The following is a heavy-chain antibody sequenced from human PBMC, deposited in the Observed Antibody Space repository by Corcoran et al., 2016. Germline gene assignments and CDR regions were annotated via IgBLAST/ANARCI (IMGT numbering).Heavy chain of an antibody. CDR2: ISYDGSNK. D-gene: IGHD3-10*01. CDR3: AKDRAMLRGVIKVYYYCGMDV. Sequence: QVQLVESGGGVVQPGRSLRLSCAASGFTFSNYGMHWVRQAPGKGLEWVAVISYDGSNKYYADSVKGRFTISRDNSKNTLYLQMNSLRTEYTAVYYCAKDRAMLRGVIKVYYYCGMDVWGQGTTVTVSS. CDR1: GFTFSNYG. J-gene: IGHJ6*02. V-gene: IGHV3-30*18.